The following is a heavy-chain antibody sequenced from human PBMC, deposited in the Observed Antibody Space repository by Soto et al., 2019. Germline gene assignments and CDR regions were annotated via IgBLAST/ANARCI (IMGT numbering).Heavy chain of an antibody. V-gene: IGHV3-74*01. J-gene: IGHJ4*02. CDR3: GREYYYDSSGYYYPLDY. Sequence: GGSLRLSCAASGFTFSSYWMHWVRQAPGKGLVWVSRIKSDGSSTSYADSVKGRFTISRDNAKNTLYLQMNSLRAEDTAVYYCGREYYYDSSGYYYPLDYWGQGTLVTVSS. D-gene: IGHD3-22*01. CDR2: IKSDGSST. CDR1: GFTFSSYW.